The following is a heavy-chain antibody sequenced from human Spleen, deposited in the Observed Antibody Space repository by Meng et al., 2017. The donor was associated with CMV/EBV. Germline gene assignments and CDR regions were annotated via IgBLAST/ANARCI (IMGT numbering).Heavy chain of an antibody. V-gene: IGHV3-23*01. Sequence: GESLKISCAASGFTFSTYAMSWVRQAPGKGLEWVSGISGSGGTPYFADFLKGRFTISRDNSKNTPYLHMRSLRVEDTAVYYCAKVLSSTSWYYFDYWGLGTLVTVSS. CDR3: AKVLSSTSWYYFDY. D-gene: IGHD2-2*01. CDR2: ISGSGGTP. CDR1: GFTFSTYA. J-gene: IGHJ4*02.